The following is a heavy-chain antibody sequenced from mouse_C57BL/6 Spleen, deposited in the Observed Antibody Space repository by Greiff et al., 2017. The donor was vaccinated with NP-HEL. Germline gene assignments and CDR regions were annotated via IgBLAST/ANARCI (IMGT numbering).Heavy chain of an antibody. CDR3: ARRDGSSYDY. J-gene: IGHJ2*01. CDR1: GYTFTSYW. CDR2: IDPSDSYT. Sequence: QVHLQQPGAELVMPGASVKLSCKASGYTFTSYWMHWVKQRPGQGLEWIGEIDPSDSYTNYNQKFKGKSTLTVDKSSSTAYMQLSSLTSEDSAVYYCARRDGSSYDYWGQGTTLTVSS. D-gene: IGHD1-1*01. V-gene: IGHV1-69*01.